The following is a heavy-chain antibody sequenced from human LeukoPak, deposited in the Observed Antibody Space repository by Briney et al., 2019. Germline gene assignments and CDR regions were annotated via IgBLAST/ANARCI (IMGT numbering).Heavy chain of an antibody. CDR1: GFTFSNSC. D-gene: IGHD3-10*01. CDR2: IKSKSDGATR. V-gene: IGHV3-15*01. CDR3: ATDLGGYYSGSGSYWGSLDY. J-gene: IGHJ4*02. Sequence: PGGSLRLSCAASGFTFSNSCMSWVRQAPGKGLEWVGRIKSKSDGATRDNAVPVKGRFTISRDDSKNTLYLQMNSLKIEDTAMYYCATDLGGYYSGSGSYWGSLDYWGQGTVVTVSS.